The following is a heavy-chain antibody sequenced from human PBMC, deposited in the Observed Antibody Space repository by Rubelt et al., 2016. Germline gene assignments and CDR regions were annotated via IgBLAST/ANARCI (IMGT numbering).Heavy chain of an antibody. CDR1: GYTFTSYG. CDR3: ARGTAQNWFDP. CDR2: IIPIFGKA. V-gene: IGHV1-69*13. Sequence: QVQLVQSGAEVKKPGASVKVSCKASGYTFTSYGISWVRQAPGQGLEWMGGIIPIFGKANYVTKFQGRVTITADESTGTAYMELSSLRAEDTAVYYCARGTAQNWFDPWGQGTLVTVSS. D-gene: IGHD4-17*01. J-gene: IGHJ5*02.